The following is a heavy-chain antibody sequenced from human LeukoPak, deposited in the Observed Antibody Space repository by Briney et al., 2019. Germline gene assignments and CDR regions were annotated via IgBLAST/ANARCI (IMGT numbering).Heavy chain of an antibody. CDR3: ARDRGSGWYPYHYYMDV. CDR2: IYTSGST. J-gene: IGHJ6*03. CDR1: GGSISSGSYY. V-gene: IGHV4-61*02. Sequence: PSETLSLTCTVSGGSISSGSYYWSWIRQPAGKGLEWIGRIYTSGSTNYNPSLKSRVTISVDTSKNQFSLKLSSVTAADTAVYYCARDRGSGWYPYHYYMDVWGKGTTVTISS. D-gene: IGHD6-19*01.